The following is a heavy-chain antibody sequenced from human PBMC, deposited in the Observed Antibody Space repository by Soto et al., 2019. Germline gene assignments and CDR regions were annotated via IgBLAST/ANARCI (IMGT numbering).Heavy chain of an antibody. CDR1: GGTFSSYA. Sequence: QVQLVQSGAEVTKPGSSVKVSCKASGGTFSSYAISWVRQAPGQGLEWMGGIIPIFGTANYAQKFQGRVTITADESTSTAYRELSSLRSEATAVYYCASGYARIYGTALDYWGQGTLVTVSS. J-gene: IGHJ4*02. CDR2: IIPIFGTA. D-gene: IGHD2-21*02. V-gene: IGHV1-69*01. CDR3: ASGYARIYGTALDY.